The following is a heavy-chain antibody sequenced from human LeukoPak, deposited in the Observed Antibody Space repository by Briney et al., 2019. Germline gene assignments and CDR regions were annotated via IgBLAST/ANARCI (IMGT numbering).Heavy chain of an antibody. V-gene: IGHV5-51*01. Sequence: GGSLKISCKGSGYSFTSYWIGWVRQMPGKGLEWMGIIYPGDSDTRYSPSFQGQVTISADKSISTAYLQWSSLKASDTAMYYCATLLRPGIAAAGLYYFDYWGQGTLVTVSS. CDR1: GYSFTSYW. J-gene: IGHJ4*02. D-gene: IGHD6-13*01. CDR3: ATLLRPGIAAAGLYYFDY. CDR2: IYPGDSDT.